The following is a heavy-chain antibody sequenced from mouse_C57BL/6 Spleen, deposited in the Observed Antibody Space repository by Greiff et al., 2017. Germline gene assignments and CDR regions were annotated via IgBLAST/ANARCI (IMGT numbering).Heavy chain of an antibody. CDR3: SRSAYYGNYDAMDY. Sequence: QVQLQQPGAELVRPGSSVKLSCKASGYTFTSYWMDWVKQRPGQGLEWIGNIYPSDSETHYNQKFKDKATLTVDKSSSTAYMQLSSLTSEDSAVYYCSRSAYYGNYDAMDYWGQGTSVTVSS. CDR2: IYPSDSET. J-gene: IGHJ4*01. CDR1: GYTFTSYW. V-gene: IGHV1-61*01. D-gene: IGHD2-10*01.